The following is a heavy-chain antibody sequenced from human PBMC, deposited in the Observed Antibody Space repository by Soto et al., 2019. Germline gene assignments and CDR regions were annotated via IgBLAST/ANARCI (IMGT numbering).Heavy chain of an antibody. Sequence: QVQLVQSGAEVKKPGSSVKVSCKASGGTFSSNGISWIRQAPGQGLEWMGGIIPMFGTTSYAQKFQGRVTIVADESTRTVYMELTSLKSEDTAIYYCAREFSGYDNNWVDPWGQGALVTVSS. CDR3: AREFSGYDNNWVDP. CDR1: GGTFSSNG. V-gene: IGHV1-69*01. D-gene: IGHD5-12*01. J-gene: IGHJ5*02. CDR2: IIPMFGTT.